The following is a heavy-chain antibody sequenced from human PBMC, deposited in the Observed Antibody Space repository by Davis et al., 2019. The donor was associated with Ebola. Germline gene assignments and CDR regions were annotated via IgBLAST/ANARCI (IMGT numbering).Heavy chain of an antibody. D-gene: IGHD1-26*01. J-gene: IGHJ6*02. CDR1: GYSFTSYW. CDR3: ARQVVGATYYYYYGMDV. Sequence: GESLKISCKGSGYSFTSYWIGWVRQTPGKGLEWMGIIYPGDSATRYSPSVQGQVTISPDKSISTAYLQWSSLKASDTAMYYCARQVVGATYYYYYGMDVWGQGTTVTVSS. V-gene: IGHV5-51*01. CDR2: IYPGDSAT.